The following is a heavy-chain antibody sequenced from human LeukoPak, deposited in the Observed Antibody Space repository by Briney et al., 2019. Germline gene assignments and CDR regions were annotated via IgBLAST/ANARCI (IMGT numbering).Heavy chain of an antibody. CDR3: TAIRPDY. D-gene: IGHD2-21*02. J-gene: IGHJ4*02. Sequence: PGGSLRLSCAASGFTFSTSWMHGVRQAPGKGLVWVARIKSDVRSTDYADSVKGRFTISRDDANNILYLQMNSLRAEDTAVYFCTAIRPDYWGQGTVVTVSS. V-gene: IGHV3-74*01. CDR1: GFTFSTSW. CDR2: IKSDVRST.